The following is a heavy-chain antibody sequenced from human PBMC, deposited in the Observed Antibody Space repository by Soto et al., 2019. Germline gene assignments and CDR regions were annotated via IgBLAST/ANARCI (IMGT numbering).Heavy chain of an antibody. D-gene: IGHD2-8*01. J-gene: IGHJ5*02. V-gene: IGHV4-59*01. Sequence: QVQLQESGPGLVKPSETLSLTCTVSGGSISSYYWSWIRQPPGKGLEWIGYIYYSGSTNYNPSLKSRVTISVDTSKNQFSLKLSSVTAADTAVYYCARDLRYCTNGVCYPNWFDPWGQGTLVTASS. CDR2: IYYSGST. CDR3: ARDLRYCTNGVCYPNWFDP. CDR1: GGSISSYY.